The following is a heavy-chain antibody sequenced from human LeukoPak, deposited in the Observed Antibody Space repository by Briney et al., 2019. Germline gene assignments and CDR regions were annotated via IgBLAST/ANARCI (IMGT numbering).Heavy chain of an antibody. CDR3: ARDRVAARGYYYYYMDV. D-gene: IGHD6-6*01. Sequence: ASVKVSCTASGYTFTGYYMHWVRQAPGQGLEWMGWINPNSGGTNYAQKFQGRVTMTRDTSISTAYMELSRLRSDDTAVYYCARDRVAARGYYYYYMDVWGKGTTVTVSS. CDR2: INPNSGGT. CDR1: GYTFTGYY. J-gene: IGHJ6*03. V-gene: IGHV1-2*02.